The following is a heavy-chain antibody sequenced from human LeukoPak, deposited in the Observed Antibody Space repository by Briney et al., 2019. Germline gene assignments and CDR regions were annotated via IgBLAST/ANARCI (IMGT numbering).Heavy chain of an antibody. CDR2: ISAYNGNT. CDR3: ARDPCSSTSCYLNYFDY. CDR1: GYTFTSYG. J-gene: IGHJ4*02. Sequence: ASVKVSCKASGYTFTSYGISWVRQAPGQGLEWMGWISAYNGNTNYAQKLQGRVTMTTDTSTSTAYMELRSLRPDDTAVYYCARDPCSSTSCYLNYFDYWGQGTLVTVSS. V-gene: IGHV1-18*01. D-gene: IGHD2-2*01.